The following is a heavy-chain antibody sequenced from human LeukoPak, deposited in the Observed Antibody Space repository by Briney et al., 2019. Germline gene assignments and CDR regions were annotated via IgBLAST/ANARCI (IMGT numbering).Heavy chain of an antibody. Sequence: GASVTVSCKASGYTFTGYYMHWVRQAPGQGLEWMGWINPNSGGTNYAQKFQGRVTMTRDTSISTAYMELSRLRSDDTAVYYCARIAAARDYYYYYGMDVWGQGTTVTVSS. V-gene: IGHV1-2*02. CDR3: ARIAAARDYYYYYGMDV. J-gene: IGHJ6*02. CDR1: GYTFTGYY. D-gene: IGHD6-13*01. CDR2: INPNSGGT.